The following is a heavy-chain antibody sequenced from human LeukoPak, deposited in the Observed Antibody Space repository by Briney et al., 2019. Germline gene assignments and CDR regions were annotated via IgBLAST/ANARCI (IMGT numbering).Heavy chain of an antibody. D-gene: IGHD6-13*01. V-gene: IGHV3-23*01. CDR3: AKALTGYSSRLDAFDI. CDR2: ISGSGGST. J-gene: IGHJ3*02. CDR1: GFTFSSYA. Sequence: GGSLRLSCAASGFTFSSYAMSWVRQAPGKGLEWVSAISGSGGSTYYADSVKGRFTISRDNSKNTLYLQMNSLRAEDTAVYYCAKALTGYSSRLDAFDIWGQGTMVTVSS.